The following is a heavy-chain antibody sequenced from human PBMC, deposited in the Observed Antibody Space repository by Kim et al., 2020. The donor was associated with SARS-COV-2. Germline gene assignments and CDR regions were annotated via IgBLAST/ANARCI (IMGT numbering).Heavy chain of an antibody. D-gene: IGHD6-13*01. CDR3: ATGIALEPYYFDY. J-gene: IGHJ4*02. Sequence: AQKFKGRVTMTRDTSISTAYMELSRLRSDDTAVYYCATGIALEPYYFDYWGQGTLVTVSS. V-gene: IGHV1-2*02.